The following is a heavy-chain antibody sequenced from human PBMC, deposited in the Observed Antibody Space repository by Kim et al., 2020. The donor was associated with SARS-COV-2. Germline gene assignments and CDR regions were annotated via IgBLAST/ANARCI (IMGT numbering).Heavy chain of an antibody. D-gene: IGHD3-10*01. Sequence: GGSLRLSCAASGLTFDDYAMHWVRQAPGKGLEWVSLISGDGGSSYYADSVKGRFTISRDNSKDSLYLQMNSLRIEDTALYYCAKDGVSLLWSLGGGENYYYYMDVWGTGTTVTVSS. J-gene: IGHJ6*03. CDR3: AKDGVSLLWSLGGGENYYYYMDV. CDR1: GLTFDDYA. CDR2: ISGDGGSS. V-gene: IGHV3-43*02.